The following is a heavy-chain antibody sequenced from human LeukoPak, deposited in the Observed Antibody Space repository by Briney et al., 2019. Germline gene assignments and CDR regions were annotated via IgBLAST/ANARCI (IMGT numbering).Heavy chain of an antibody. D-gene: IGHD3-10*01. J-gene: IGHJ6*03. CDR1: GYTFTSYG. CDR2: ISAYNGNT. V-gene: IGHV1-18*01. CDR3: ARGGLTMVRGVISPGAYYMDV. Sequence: GASVKVSCKASGYTFTSYGISWVRQAPGQGLEWMEWISAYNGNTNYAQKLQGRVTMTTDTSTSTAYMELRSLRSDDTAVYYCARGGLTMVRGVISPGAYYMDVWGKGTTVTVSS.